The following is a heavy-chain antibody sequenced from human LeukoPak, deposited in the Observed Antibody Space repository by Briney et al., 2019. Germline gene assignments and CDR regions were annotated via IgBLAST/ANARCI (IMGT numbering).Heavy chain of an antibody. Sequence: SETLSPTCAVYGGSFSGYYWSWIRQPPGKGLEWIGEINHSGSTNYNPSLKSRVTISVDTSKNQFSLKLSSVTAADTAVYYCARVPPYDSSGYLFGYWGQGTLVTVSS. CDR1: GGSFSGYY. CDR3: ARVPPYDSSGYLFGY. D-gene: IGHD3-22*01. CDR2: INHSGST. V-gene: IGHV4-34*01. J-gene: IGHJ4*02.